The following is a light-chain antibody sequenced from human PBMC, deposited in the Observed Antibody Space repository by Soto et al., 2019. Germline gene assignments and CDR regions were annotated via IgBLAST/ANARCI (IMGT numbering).Light chain of an antibody. CDR1: SSDVGSYDL. V-gene: IGLV2-23*02. CDR3: CYYASPTL. CDR2: EVN. Sequence: QSALTQPASVSGSPGQSITISCTGTSSDVGSYDLVSWYQQHPGNAPKLMIYEVNKRPSGVSNRFSGSKSGNTASLTISGLQAEDEADYYCCYYASPTLFGGESK. J-gene: IGLJ2*01.